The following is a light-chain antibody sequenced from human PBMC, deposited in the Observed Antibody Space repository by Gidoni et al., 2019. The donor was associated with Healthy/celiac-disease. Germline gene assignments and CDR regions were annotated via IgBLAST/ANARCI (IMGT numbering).Light chain of an antibody. V-gene: IGLV1-47*01. CDR2: RNN. J-gene: IGLJ3*02. CDR1: SSNIGSNY. CDR3: AAWDDSLSGLWV. Sequence: QSVLTQPPSASGTPGQSVTISCSGSSSNIGSNYVYWYQQLPGPAPKLLIYRNNQRPSGVPDRFSGSKSGTSASLAISGLRSEDEADYYCAAWDDSLSGLWVFGGGTKLTVL.